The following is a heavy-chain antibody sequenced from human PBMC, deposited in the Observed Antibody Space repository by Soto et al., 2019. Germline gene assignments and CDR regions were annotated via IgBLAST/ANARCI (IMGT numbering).Heavy chain of an antibody. V-gene: IGHV1-8*02. Sequence: ASVKVSCKASGDTFGSYDINWVRQASGHGLEWMGWMNPNSGGTDYAQKFRGRVTMTSNTSISTAYLDLSSLRSEDTAVYYCARGFGFWDLGNFDYALDCWGQGTKVTVSS. D-gene: IGHD3-10*01. CDR1: GDTFGSYD. J-gene: IGHJ6*02. CDR3: ARGFGFWDLGNFDYALDC. CDR2: MNPNSGGT.